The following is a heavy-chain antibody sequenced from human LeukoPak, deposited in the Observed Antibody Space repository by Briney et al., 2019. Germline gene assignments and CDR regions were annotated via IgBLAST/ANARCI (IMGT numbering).Heavy chain of an antibody. J-gene: IGHJ4*02. CDR3: ARHFNILTGYYKTIDY. Sequence: GESLKISCKGSGYTSSNYWITWVRHMPGKGLEWMGRINPSDSYTNYSPYFQGHVTISVDKSITTAYLQWSSLKASDTAMYYCARHFNILTGYYKTIDYWGQGSLSPSPQ. CDR1: GYTSSNYW. CDR2: INPSDSYT. V-gene: IGHV5-10-1*01. D-gene: IGHD3-9*01.